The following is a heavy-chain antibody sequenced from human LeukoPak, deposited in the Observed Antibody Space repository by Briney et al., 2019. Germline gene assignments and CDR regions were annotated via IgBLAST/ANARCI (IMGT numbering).Heavy chain of an antibody. Sequence: ASVKVSCKASGDTFTTYAMHWVRQAPGQRLEWMGRINAGNGNTKYSQKFQGRVSITRDTSASTAYMELSGLRSEDTAVYYCARDPEGYDHFDYWGQGTLVTVSS. CDR3: ARDPEGYDHFDY. CDR1: GDTFTTYA. CDR2: INAGNGNT. V-gene: IGHV1-3*01. J-gene: IGHJ4*02. D-gene: IGHD2-15*01.